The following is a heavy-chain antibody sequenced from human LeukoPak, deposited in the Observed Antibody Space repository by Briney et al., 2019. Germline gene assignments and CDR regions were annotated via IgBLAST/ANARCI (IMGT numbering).Heavy chain of an antibody. CDR3: ARSRGLRGGYSRRKHGMDV. CDR2: MNPNSGNT. Sequence: GESLKISCKGSGYTFTSYDINWVRQATGQGLEWMGWMNPNSGNTGYAQKFQGRVTMTRNTSISTAYMELSSLRSEDTAVYYCARSRGLRGGYSRRKHGMDVWGQGTTVTVSS. J-gene: IGHJ6*02. V-gene: IGHV1-8*01. D-gene: IGHD2-15*01. CDR1: GYTFTSYD.